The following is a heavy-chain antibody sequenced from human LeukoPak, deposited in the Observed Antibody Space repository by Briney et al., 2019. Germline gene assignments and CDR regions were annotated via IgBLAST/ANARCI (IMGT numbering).Heavy chain of an antibody. CDR1: GYTFTGYY. V-gene: IGHV1-2*02. D-gene: IGHD6-13*01. Sequence: GASVKVSCKASGYTFTGYYMHWVRQAPGQGLEWMGWINPNSGGTNYAQKFQGRVTMTRDTSISTAYMELSRLRSDDTAVYYCARDKVAAGPNWFDPWGLGTQVTVSS. CDR2: INPNSGGT. J-gene: IGHJ5*02. CDR3: ARDKVAAGPNWFDP.